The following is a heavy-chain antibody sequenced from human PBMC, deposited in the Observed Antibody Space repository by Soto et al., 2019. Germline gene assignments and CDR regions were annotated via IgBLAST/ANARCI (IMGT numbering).Heavy chain of an antibody. J-gene: IGHJ3*02. V-gene: IGHV4-59*01. Sequence: PSETLSLTCTVYGGSISSCYWSWIRQPPGKGLEWIGYIYYSGSTNYNPSLKSRVTISVDTSKNQFSLKLSSVTAADTAVYYCARDRGPRIAVAGNDAFDIWGQGTMVTVSS. CDR2: IYYSGST. CDR3: ARDRGPRIAVAGNDAFDI. CDR1: GGSISSCY. D-gene: IGHD6-19*01.